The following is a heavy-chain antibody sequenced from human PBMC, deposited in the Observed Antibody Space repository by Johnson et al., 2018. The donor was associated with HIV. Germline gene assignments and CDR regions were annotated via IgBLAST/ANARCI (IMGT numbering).Heavy chain of an antibody. CDR1: GFTFRSNP. D-gene: IGHD3-22*01. Sequence: QVQLVESGGGVFQPGRSFRLSCPASGFTFRSNPMHWVRQAPGKGLEWVAVMSYDGSNKYYADSVKARFTISRDNSKNTLYLQMNSLRAEDTAVYYCAREYYYDSSGYNAFDIWGQGTMVTVSS. CDR3: AREYYYDSSGYNAFDI. J-gene: IGHJ3*02. CDR2: MSYDGSNK. V-gene: IGHV3-30*04.